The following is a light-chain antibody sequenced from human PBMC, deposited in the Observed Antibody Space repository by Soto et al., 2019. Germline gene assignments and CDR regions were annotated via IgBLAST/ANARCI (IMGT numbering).Light chain of an antibody. CDR3: QQYNNWPRT. CDR2: GAS. Sequence: EFVRSQSAATLSVSPWERATLSCRASQSVSSSLAWYQQKPGQAPRLLIYGASTRATGIPARFSGSGSGTEFTLTISSLQSEDFAVYYCQQYNNWPRTFGQGTKVDIK. CDR1: QSVSSS. J-gene: IGKJ1*01. V-gene: IGKV3-15*01.